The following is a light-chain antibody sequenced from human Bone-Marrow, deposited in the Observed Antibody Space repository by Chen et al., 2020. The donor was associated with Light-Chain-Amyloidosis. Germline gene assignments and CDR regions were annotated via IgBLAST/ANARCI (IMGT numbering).Light chain of an antibody. Sequence: QSVLAQPPAVSGAPGQTVTISCTGSSSNIGAGYNVHWYQQLPGTVPNLLIYDNNNRPSGVPDRFSGSQSGTSASLSITGLQAHDEADYYCQSFDGTLRGAVVFGGGTTLTVL. CDR2: DNN. CDR1: SSNIGAGYN. V-gene: IGLV1-40*01. CDR3: QSFDGTLRGAVV. J-gene: IGLJ2*01.